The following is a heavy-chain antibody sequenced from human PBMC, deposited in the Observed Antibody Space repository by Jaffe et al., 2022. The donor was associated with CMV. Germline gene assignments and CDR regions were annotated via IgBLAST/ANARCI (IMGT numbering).Heavy chain of an antibody. J-gene: IGHJ6*03. V-gene: IGHV3-33*08. D-gene: IGHD1-26*01. CDR2: IWYDGSKE. CDR3: ARWMGAPHYYIDL. CDR1: GFTFRNYG. Sequence: QVQLVESGGGVVQSGRSLRLSCAAPGFTFRNYGMHWVRQAPGKGLEWVAVIWYDGSKEYYVDSVKGRFTISRDNSQKMLYLQMNSLRAEDTAVYYCARWMGAPHYYIDLWGRGTTVTVSS.